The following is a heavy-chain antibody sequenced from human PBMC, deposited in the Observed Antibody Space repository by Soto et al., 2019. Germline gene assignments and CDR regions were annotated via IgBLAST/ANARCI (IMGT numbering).Heavy chain of an antibody. J-gene: IGHJ3*02. CDR2: IYYSGST. Sequence: SETLSLTCTVSGGSISSYYWSWIRQPPGKGLEWIGYIYYSGSTNYNPSLKSRVTISVDTSKNQFSLKLSSVTAADTAVYYCARLEDIVVVVAATGGAFDIWGQGTMVTVSS. CDR1: GGSISSYY. CDR3: ARLEDIVVVVAATGGAFDI. V-gene: IGHV4-59*08. D-gene: IGHD2-15*01.